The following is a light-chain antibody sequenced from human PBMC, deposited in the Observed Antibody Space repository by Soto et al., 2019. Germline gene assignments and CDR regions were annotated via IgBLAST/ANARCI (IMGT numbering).Light chain of an antibody. CDR3: LSFTTTSTHV. CDR1: ISDIGAYDY. Sequence: QCLLTQPASLSGSPGQSITMSCTGTISDIGAYDYVSWFQQHPGKAPKLMISEVNNRPSGVSNRFSGSKSGNTAYLTISGLQVEDEAEYFCLSFTTTSTHVFGTGTKVTVL. CDR2: EVN. J-gene: IGLJ1*01. V-gene: IGLV2-14*01.